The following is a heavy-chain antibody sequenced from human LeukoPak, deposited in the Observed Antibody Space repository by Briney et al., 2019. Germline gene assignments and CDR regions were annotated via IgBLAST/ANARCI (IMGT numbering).Heavy chain of an antibody. V-gene: IGHV3-23*01. D-gene: IGHD5-12*01. CDR2: ISDSGGST. CDR3: AKEIFSGLLYIDY. CDR1: GFTFSSYA. Sequence: GGSLRLSSAASGFTFSSYAMSWVRQAPGKGLEWVSAISDSGGSTYYADSVKGRFTISRDSSKNTVYLQMNSLRPEDMAVYYCAKEIFSGLLYIDYWGQGTLVTVSS. J-gene: IGHJ4*02.